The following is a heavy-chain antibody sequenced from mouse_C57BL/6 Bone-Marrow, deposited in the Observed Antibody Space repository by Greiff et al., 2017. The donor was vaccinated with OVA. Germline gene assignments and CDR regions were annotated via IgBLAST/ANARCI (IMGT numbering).Heavy chain of an antibody. D-gene: IGHD2-3*01. CDR2: IEPSDSYT. Sequence: QVQLQQPGAELVMPGASVKLSCKASGYTFTSYWMHWVKQRPGQGLEWIGEIEPSDSYTNYNQKFKGKSTLTVDTSSSTAYMQLSSLTSEDSAVYYYARGDGYCNYYSMDYWGQGTSVTVSS. V-gene: IGHV1-69*01. J-gene: IGHJ4*01. CDR1: GYTFTSYW. CDR3: ARGDGYCNYYSMDY.